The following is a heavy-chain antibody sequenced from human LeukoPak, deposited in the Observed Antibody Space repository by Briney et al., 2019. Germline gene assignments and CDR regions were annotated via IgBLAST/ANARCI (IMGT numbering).Heavy chain of an antibody. V-gene: IGHV1-18*01. D-gene: IGHD6-13*01. Sequence: ASVKVSCKASGYTFTSYGISWVRQAPGQGLEWMGWISPYNGNTNYAQNLQGRVTMTTDTSTSTAYMELRSLRSDDTAVYYCARDVHISSWYSVDYYYGMDVWGQGTTVTVSS. CDR2: ISPYNGNT. CDR3: ARDVHISSWYSVDYYYGMDV. CDR1: GYTFTSYG. J-gene: IGHJ6*02.